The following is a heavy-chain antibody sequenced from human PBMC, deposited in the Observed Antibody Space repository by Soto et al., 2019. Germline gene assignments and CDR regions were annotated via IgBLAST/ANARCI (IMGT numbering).Heavy chain of an antibody. CDR2: IYYSGST. CDR3: ARYVDIVATPISSGWSEFDY. D-gene: IGHD5-12*01. Sequence: SETLSLTCTVSGGSVSSGSYYWSWIRQPPGKGLEWIGYIYYSGSTNYNPSLKSRVTISVDTSKNQFSLKLSSVTAADTAVYYCARYVDIVATPISSGWSEFDYWGQGTLVTVSS. J-gene: IGHJ4*02. V-gene: IGHV4-61*01. CDR1: GGSVSSGSYY.